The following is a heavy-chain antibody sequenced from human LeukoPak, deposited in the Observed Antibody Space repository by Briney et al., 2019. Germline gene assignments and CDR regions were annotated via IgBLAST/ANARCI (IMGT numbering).Heavy chain of an antibody. D-gene: IGHD1-1*01. V-gene: IGHV3-53*01. CDR1: GFTVSSSY. J-gene: IGHJ3*02. Sequence: PGGSLRLSCAASGFTVSSSYMSWVRQAPGKGLERVSITYTDVNTNYADSVKGRFTISRDNSQNTSSLQMNSLRAEDTAVYYCARKNDLFNAAFDIWGQGTVVTVSS. CDR2: TYTDVNT. CDR3: ARKNDLFNAAFDI.